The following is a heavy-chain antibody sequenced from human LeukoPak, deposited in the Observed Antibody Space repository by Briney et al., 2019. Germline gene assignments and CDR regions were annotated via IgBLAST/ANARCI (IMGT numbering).Heavy chain of an antibody. CDR3: VRDGGVSGYDLLDY. J-gene: IGHJ4*02. CDR2: INQDGSEE. CDR1: GFTFSNYW. V-gene: IGHV3-7*01. Sequence: GGSLRLSCAASGFTFSNYWMTWVRQAPGKGLEWVAHINQDGSEEHYMDSVKARFTISRDNAKNSLSLQMNSLRAEDTAVYYCVRDGGVSGYDLLDYWGQGTLVTISS. D-gene: IGHD5-12*01.